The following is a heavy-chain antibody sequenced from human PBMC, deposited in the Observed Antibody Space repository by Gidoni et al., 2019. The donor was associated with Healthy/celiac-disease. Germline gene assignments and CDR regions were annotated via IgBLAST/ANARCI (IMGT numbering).Heavy chain of an antibody. CDR3: ATFGLGYSYGRNWFDP. CDR1: GYTLTELS. Sequence: QVQLVQSGAEVKKPGASVKVSCKVSGYTLTELSMHWVRQAPGKGLEWMGGFDPEDGETIYAQKFQGRVTMTEDTSTDTAYMELSSLRSEDTAVYYCATFGLGYSYGRNWFDPWGQGTLVTVSS. V-gene: IGHV1-24*01. J-gene: IGHJ5*02. CDR2: FDPEDGET. D-gene: IGHD5-18*01.